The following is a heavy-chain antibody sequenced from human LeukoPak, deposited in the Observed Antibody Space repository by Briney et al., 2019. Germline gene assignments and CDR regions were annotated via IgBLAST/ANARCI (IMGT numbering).Heavy chain of an antibody. J-gene: IGHJ3*02. Sequence: PGGSLRLSCAASGFTFSSYSMNWVRQAPGKGLEGVSSISSSSSYIYYADSVKGRFTISRDNAKNSLYLQMNSLRAEDTAVYYCARDRGFWSGYDAFDIWGQGTMVTVSS. CDR3: ARDRGFWSGYDAFDI. CDR1: GFTFSSYS. V-gene: IGHV3-21*01. D-gene: IGHD3-3*01. CDR2: ISSSSSYI.